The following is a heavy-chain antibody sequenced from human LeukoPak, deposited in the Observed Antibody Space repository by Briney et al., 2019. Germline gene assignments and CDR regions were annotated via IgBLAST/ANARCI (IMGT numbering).Heavy chain of an antibody. Sequence: ASVKVSCKASGGTFSSYAISWVRQAPGQGLEWMGGIIPIFGTANYAQKFQGRVTITADKSTSTAYMELSSLRSEDTAVYYCAALPPGYCSGGSCSIGGNWLDPWGQGTLVTVSS. J-gene: IGHJ5*02. CDR3: AALPPGYCSGGSCSIGGNWLDP. CDR2: IIPIFGTA. CDR1: GGTFSSYA. D-gene: IGHD2-15*01. V-gene: IGHV1-69*06.